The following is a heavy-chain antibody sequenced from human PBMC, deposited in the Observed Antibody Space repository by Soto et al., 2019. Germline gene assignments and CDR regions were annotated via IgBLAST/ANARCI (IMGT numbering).Heavy chain of an antibody. Sequence: SGPTLVNPTQTLTLTCTFSGFSLRTTGMRVSWIRQPPGRALEWLARIDWDDDKFYSTSLKTRLTISKDTSENQVVLTMTNMDPVDTATYYCARTAGYYRGRHFDFWGQGTLVTVSS. CDR2: IDWDDDK. CDR1: GFSLRTTGMR. V-gene: IGHV2-70*04. D-gene: IGHD3-10*01. J-gene: IGHJ4*02. CDR3: ARTAGYYRGRHFDF.